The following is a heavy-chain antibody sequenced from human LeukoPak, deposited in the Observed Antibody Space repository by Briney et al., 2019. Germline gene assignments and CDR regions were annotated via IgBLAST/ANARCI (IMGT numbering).Heavy chain of an antibody. CDR1: GFTFSSYS. J-gene: IGHJ4*02. V-gene: IGHV3-21*01. CDR3: ASYRTCSYHYCLDV. D-gene: IGHD2-8*01. CDR2: ISSRSSYI. Sequence: GGSLRLSCAASGFTFSSYSMSWVRQPPGKGLEWVSSISSRSSYISYADSVKGRFTISRDNAKNSLYLEMNSLRAEDTAVYYCASYRTCSYHYCLDVWGQGTLLTASS.